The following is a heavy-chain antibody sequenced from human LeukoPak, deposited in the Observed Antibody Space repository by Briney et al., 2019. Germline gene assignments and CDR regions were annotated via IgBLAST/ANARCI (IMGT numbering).Heavy chain of an antibody. D-gene: IGHD3-3*01. Sequence: EASVKVSCKASGYTFTSYYMHWVRQAPGRGLEWMGIINPSGGSTSYAQKFQGRVTMTRDTSTSTVYMELSSLRSEDTAVYYCARGRTIFGVVISYDYYYYGMDVWGQGTTVTVSS. V-gene: IGHV1-46*01. J-gene: IGHJ6*02. CDR2: INPSGGST. CDR3: ARGRTIFGVVISYDYYYYGMDV. CDR1: GYTFTSYY.